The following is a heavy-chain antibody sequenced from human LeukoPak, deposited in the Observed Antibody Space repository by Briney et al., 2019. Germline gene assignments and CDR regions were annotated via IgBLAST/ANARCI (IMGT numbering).Heavy chain of an antibody. V-gene: IGHV3-21*01. Sequence: GGSLRLSCAASGFTFSSYSMKWVRPAPGKGLEWVSSISSSSSYIYYADSVKGRFTISRDNAKNSLYLQMNSLRAEDTAVYYCARVREEQWLGVYYYYYMDVWGKGTTVTVSS. D-gene: IGHD6-19*01. CDR1: GFTFSSYS. CDR2: ISSSSSYI. J-gene: IGHJ6*03. CDR3: ARVREEQWLGVYYYYYMDV.